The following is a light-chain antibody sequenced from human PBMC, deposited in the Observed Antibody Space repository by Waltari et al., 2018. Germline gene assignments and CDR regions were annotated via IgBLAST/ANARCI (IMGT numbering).Light chain of an antibody. V-gene: IGKV1-9*01. CDR1: QGISDY. CDR2: AAS. J-gene: IGKJ1*01. CDR3: QLLNSAQWT. Sequence: IQLTQSPSSLSASVGARVTITCRASQGISDYLAWYQQKPGKAPKLLIYAASTLQSGVPSRFSGSGSGTDFTLTISSRQPEDFATYYCQLLNSAQWTFGQGTKVEIK.